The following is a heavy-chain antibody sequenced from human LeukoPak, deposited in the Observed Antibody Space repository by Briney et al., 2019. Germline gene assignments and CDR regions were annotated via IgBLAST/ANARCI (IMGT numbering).Heavy chain of an antibody. D-gene: IGHD2-21*01. CDR2: VYSSGST. CDR3: ARDSMRGILWTMDV. J-gene: IGHJ6*02. Sequence: SETLSLTCTVSGGSVTSGSFYWSWIRQPAGKGLEWIGRVYSSGSTNYNPSLESRVTISVGTSKNQLSLKLKSVTAADTAVYYCARDSMRGILWTMDVWGQGTTVTVSS. CDR1: GGSVTSGSFY. V-gene: IGHV4-61*02.